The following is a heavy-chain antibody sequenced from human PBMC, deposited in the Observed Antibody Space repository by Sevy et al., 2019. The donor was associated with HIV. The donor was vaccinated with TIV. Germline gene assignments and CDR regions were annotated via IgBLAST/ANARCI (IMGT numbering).Heavy chain of an antibody. CDR1: GYTLTEFS. J-gene: IGHJ4*02. CDR2: FDPEDGER. D-gene: IGHD3-22*01. Sequence: ASVKVSCKVPGYTLTEFSMHWVRQAPGKGLEWMGTFDPEDGERIYSQKFQVRFTMTEDTSTHTAYMELNSLGSEDTAVHYCATTKEYYDSSGYPFDSWGQGTLVTVSS. V-gene: IGHV1-24*01. CDR3: ATTKEYYDSSGYPFDS.